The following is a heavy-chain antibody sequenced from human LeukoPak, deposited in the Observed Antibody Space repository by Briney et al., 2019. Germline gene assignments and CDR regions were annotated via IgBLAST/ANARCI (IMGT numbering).Heavy chain of an antibody. CDR1: GASIRSHY. V-gene: IGHV4-59*11. CDR2: IYYSGST. Sequence: SETLSLTCTVSGASIRSHYWSWIRQPPGKGLEWIGYIYYSGSTNYNPSLKSRVTISVDTSKNQFSLKLSSVTAADTAVYYCARGYSSSWSNWFDPWGQGTLVTVSS. J-gene: IGHJ5*02. D-gene: IGHD6-13*01. CDR3: ARGYSSSWSNWFDP.